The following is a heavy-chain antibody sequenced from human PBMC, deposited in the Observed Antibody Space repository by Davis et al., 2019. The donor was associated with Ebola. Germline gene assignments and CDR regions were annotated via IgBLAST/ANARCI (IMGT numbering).Heavy chain of an antibody. CDR3: AQSIEMTPRGVYYYGMDV. D-gene: IGHD5-24*01. Sequence: SVKVSCKASGYTFTTYDINWVRQAPGQGLEWMGRIIPILGIANYAQKFQGRVTITADKSTSTAYMELSSLRAEDTAVYYCAQSIEMTPRGVYYYGMDVWGQGTTVAVSS. J-gene: IGHJ6*02. V-gene: IGHV1-69*04. CDR1: GYTFTTYD. CDR2: IIPILGIA.